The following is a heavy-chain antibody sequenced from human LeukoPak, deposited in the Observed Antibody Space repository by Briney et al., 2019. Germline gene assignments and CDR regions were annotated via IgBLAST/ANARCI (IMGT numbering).Heavy chain of an antibody. CDR3: ARDQWDYDSSGYSHAFDI. CDR1: GGSISSYY. V-gene: IGHV4-59*01. J-gene: IGHJ3*02. D-gene: IGHD3-22*01. CDR2: IYYSGST. Sequence: SETLSLTCTVSGGSISSYYWSWIRQAPGKGLEWIGYIYYSGSTNYNPSLKSRVTISVDTSKNQFSLKLSSVTAADTAVYYCARDQWDYDSSGYSHAFDIWGQGTMVTVSS.